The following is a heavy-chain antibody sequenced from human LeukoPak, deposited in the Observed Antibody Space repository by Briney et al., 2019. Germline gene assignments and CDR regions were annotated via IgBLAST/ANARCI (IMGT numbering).Heavy chain of an antibody. D-gene: IGHD3-16*01. CDR2: ISSSSSYI. Sequence: GGSLRLSCAASGFTFSSYSMNWVRQAPGKGLEWVSSISSSSSYIYYADSVKGRFTISRDNAKNPLYLQMNSLRAEDTAVYYCARLALRGGLVPWGQGTLVTVSS. CDR1: GFTFSSYS. CDR3: ARLALRGGLVP. V-gene: IGHV3-21*01. J-gene: IGHJ5*02.